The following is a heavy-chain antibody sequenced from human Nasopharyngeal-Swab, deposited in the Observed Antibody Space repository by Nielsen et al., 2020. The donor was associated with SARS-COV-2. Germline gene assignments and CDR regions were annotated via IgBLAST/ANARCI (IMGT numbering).Heavy chain of an antibody. V-gene: IGHV3-74*01. CDR3: ARDLRDGYNLGYYYYGMDV. CDR2: INSDGSST. J-gene: IGHJ6*02. CDR1: GFTFSSYW. Sequence: GESLKISCAASGFTFSSYWMHWVRQAPGTGLVWVSRINSDGSSTSYADSVKGRFTISRDNAKNTLYLQMNSLRAEDTAVYYCARDLRDGYNLGYYYYGMDVWGQGTTVTVSS. D-gene: IGHD5-24*01.